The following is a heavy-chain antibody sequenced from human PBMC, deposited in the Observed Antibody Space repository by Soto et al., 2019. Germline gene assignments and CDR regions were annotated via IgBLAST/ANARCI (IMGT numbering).Heavy chain of an antibody. Sequence: QITLKESGPTLVKPTQTLTLTCTFSGFSLSTYGVGVGWIRQPPGKALEWLAIIYWDHDQYFSPSLKDRLTIANGTSKNQVVLTMTSMDPVDTATYFCAHFVRTFDVWGHGTVVTVSS. CDR1: GFSLSTYGVG. D-gene: IGHD3-10*02. CDR2: IYWDHDQ. J-gene: IGHJ3*01. CDR3: AHFVRTFDV. V-gene: IGHV2-5*02.